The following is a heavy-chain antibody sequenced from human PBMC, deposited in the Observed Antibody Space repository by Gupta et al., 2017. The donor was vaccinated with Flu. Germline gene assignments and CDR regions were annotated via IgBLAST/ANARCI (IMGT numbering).Heavy chain of an antibody. CDR2: ISASGIST. V-gene: IGHV3-23*01. CDR3: TPSTPGSVTS. J-gene: IGHJ5*02. Sequence: MGWVRQAPGEGLEWVSAISASGISTYYADSVKGRFTISRDSSKNTLFLQLSSLRAEDTAVYYCTPSTPGSVTSWGQGTLVTVSS. D-gene: IGHD4-4*01.